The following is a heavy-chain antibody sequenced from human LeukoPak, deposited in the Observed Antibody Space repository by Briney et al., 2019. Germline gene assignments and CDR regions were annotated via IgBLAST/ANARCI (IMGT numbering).Heavy chain of an antibody. V-gene: IGHV5-51*01. Sequence: GESLKISCEASGYSFTNFWVAWVRQMPGKGLEWMGSIYPGDSDTRYSPSFQGQVTISADKSISTAYLQWSSLKASDTAMYYCARRGYCGGDCYIDYWGQGTLVTVSS. CDR3: ARRGYCGGDCYIDY. J-gene: IGHJ4*02. D-gene: IGHD2-21*02. CDR1: GYSFTNFW. CDR2: IYPGDSDT.